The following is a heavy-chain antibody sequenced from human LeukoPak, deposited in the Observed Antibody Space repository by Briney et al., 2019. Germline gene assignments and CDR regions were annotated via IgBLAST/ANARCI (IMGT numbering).Heavy chain of an antibody. J-gene: IGHJ3*02. Sequence: GGSLRLSCAASGFTFSSYSMNWVRQAPGKGLEWVSSISSSSSYIYYADSVKGRFTISRDNAKNSLYLQMNSLRAEDTALYYCAKAQVGATLDDAFDIWGQGTMVTVSS. CDR3: AKAQVGATLDDAFDI. CDR2: ISSSSSYI. D-gene: IGHD1-26*01. CDR1: GFTFSSYS. V-gene: IGHV3-21*04.